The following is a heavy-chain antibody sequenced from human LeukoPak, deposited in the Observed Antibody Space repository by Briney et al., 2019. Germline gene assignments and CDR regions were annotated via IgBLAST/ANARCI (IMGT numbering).Heavy chain of an antibody. CDR1: GFTFSSYS. V-gene: IGHV3-48*02. D-gene: IGHD1-26*01. CDR2: ITASGTAM. CDR3: VSSGSYRFDY. J-gene: IGHJ4*02. Sequence: GGSLRLSCAASGFTFSSYSMNWVRQAPGKGLEWVSHITASGTAMFYADSAKGRFTISRDNAKNSLYLQMNSLRDEDTAVYYCVSSGSYRFDYWGQGTLVTVSS.